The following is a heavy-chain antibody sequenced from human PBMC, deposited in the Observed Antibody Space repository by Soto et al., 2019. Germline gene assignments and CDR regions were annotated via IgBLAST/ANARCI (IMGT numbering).Heavy chain of an antibody. CDR2: ISYSGST. Sequence: PSETLSLTCTVSGGSISSYYWNWIRQPPGKGLEWIGYISYSGSTNYNPSLKSRVTISVDTSKNQFSLKLSSVTAADTAVYYCAREGYSSGYYYYYGMEVWGQGTTVTVSS. CDR3: AREGYSSGYYYYYGMEV. J-gene: IGHJ6*02. D-gene: IGHD3-22*01. V-gene: IGHV4-59*01. CDR1: GGSISSYY.